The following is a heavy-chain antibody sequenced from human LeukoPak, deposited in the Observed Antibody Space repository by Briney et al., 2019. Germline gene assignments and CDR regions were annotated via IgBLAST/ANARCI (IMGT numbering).Heavy chain of an antibody. V-gene: IGHV4-4*07. CDR3: ARVNQLPDYYYYGMDV. Sequence: SETLFLTCTVSGGSISSYYWSWIRQPAGKGLEWIGRIYTSGSTNYNPSLKSRVTMSVDTSKNQFFLKLSSVTAADTAVYYCARVNQLPDYYYYGMDVWGQGTTVTVSS. D-gene: IGHD2-2*01. J-gene: IGHJ6*02. CDR2: IYTSGST. CDR1: GGSISSYY.